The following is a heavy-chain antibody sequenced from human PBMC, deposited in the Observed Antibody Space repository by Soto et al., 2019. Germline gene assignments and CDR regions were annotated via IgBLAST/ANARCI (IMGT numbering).Heavy chain of an antibody. CDR1: GGSIRGINW. Sequence: PXXTLSLPNAVSGGSIRGINWWSWVRQPPGKGLEWIGEVYHSGTTNYNPSLKSRVTIVVDKSKNQFSLIMSSVTAADTAVYYCARFGGGLDVWGQGNTVTVSS. D-gene: IGHD3-10*01. V-gene: IGHV4-4*02. J-gene: IGHJ6*02. CDR2: VYHSGTT. CDR3: ARFGGGLDV.